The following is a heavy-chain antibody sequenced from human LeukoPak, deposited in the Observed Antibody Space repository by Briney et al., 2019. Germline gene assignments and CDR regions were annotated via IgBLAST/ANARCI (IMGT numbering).Heavy chain of an antibody. CDR1: GFTFSSHA. J-gene: IGHJ5*02. Sequence: GGSLRLSCAASGFTFSSHAMQWVRQAPGKGLEYVSAISGNGGSTYYANSVKGRFTISRDNSKNTLYLQMNSLRAEDTAVYYCARGGEPDPWGQGTLVTVSS. V-gene: IGHV3-64*01. CDR2: ISGNGGST. D-gene: IGHD1-14*01. CDR3: ARGGEPDP.